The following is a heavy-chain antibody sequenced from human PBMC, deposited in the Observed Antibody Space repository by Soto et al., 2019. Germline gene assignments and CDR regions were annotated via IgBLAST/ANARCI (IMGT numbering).Heavy chain of an antibody. D-gene: IGHD3-10*01. J-gene: IGHJ4*02. CDR1: GGSISSGGYY. Sequence: SETLSLTCTVSGGSISSGGYYWSWIRQHPGKGLEWIGYIYYSGSTYYNPSLKSRVTISVDTSKNQFSLKLSSVTAAETAVYYFARECYDYGSGSYYGYWGQGTLVNVSS. V-gene: IGHV4-31*03. CDR3: ARECYDYGSGSYYGY. CDR2: IYYSGST.